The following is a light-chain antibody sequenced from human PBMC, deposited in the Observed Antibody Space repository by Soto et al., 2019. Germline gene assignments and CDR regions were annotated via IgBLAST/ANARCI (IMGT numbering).Light chain of an antibody. V-gene: IGLV2-11*01. Sequence: QSALTQPRSVSGSPGQSVTISCTGTSSDVGGYNYVSWYQQHPGQAPKLMIYDVSTRPSGVPDRFSGSKSGNTASLTISGLQAEDEADYYWCSYAGSYTVFGGGTKLTVL. CDR1: SSDVGGYNY. J-gene: IGLJ3*02. CDR3: CSYAGSYTV. CDR2: DVS.